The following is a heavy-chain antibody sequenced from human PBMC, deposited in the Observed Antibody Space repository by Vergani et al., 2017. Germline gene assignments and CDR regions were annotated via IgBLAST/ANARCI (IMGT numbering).Heavy chain of an antibody. CDR3: ATPQTVTTGGMEV. J-gene: IGHJ6*02. D-gene: IGHD4-17*01. V-gene: IGHV1-69-2*01. CDR2: VYPEDGET. Sequence: EVQLVPSGAEVKKPGATMKISCKVSGYTFTDHYMHWVKQAPGKGLEWMGLVYPEDGETIYAEKFKGRVTIAADTSTETAHLELSSLRSEDTAVYYCATPQTVTTGGMEVWGQGTTVIVSS. CDR1: GYTFTDHY.